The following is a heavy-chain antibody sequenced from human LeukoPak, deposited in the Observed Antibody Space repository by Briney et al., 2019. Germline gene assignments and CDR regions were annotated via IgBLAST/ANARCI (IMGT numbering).Heavy chain of an antibody. J-gene: IGHJ3*02. CDR1: GGSISSYY. CDR2: IYTSGST. V-gene: IGHV4-4*07. Sequence: SETLSLTCTVSGGSISSYYWSWIRQPAGKGLEWIGRIYTSGSTNYNPSLKSRVTMLVDTSKNQFSLKLSSVTAADTAVYYCARDYFTRYCSGGSCFFDAFDIWGQGTMVTVSS. CDR3: ARDYFTRYCSGGSCFFDAFDI. D-gene: IGHD2-15*01.